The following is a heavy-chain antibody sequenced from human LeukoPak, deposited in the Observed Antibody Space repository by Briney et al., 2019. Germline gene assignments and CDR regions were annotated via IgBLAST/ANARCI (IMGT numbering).Heavy chain of an antibody. Sequence: SQTLSLTCAVYGGSFSGYYWSWICQPPGKGLECIGEIVHSGSTNYNPSLKSRVTISVDMSKNQFSLKLSSVTAADTAVYYCARAPLRLGELSLSYYFDYWGQGTLVTVSS. D-gene: IGHD3-16*02. CDR1: GGSFSGYY. V-gene: IGHV4-34*12. J-gene: IGHJ4*02. CDR2: IVHSGST. CDR3: ARAPLRLGELSLSYYFDY.